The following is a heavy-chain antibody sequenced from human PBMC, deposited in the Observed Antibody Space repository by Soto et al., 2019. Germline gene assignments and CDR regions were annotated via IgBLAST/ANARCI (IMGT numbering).Heavy chain of an antibody. D-gene: IGHD1-1*01. V-gene: IGHV3-49*03. CDR2: IRNKTLKETT. Sequence: PGGSLRISCTTSGFPFGDFALTWFRQAPGKGVEWGALIRNKTLKETTEYAASVKGRFTVSRDDSKAIAHLQLDSLKTEDTAVYYCSAVTFDSPRGHNWYGMDVWGQGTTVTVSS. J-gene: IGHJ6*02. CDR3: SAVTFDSPRGHNWYGMDV. CDR1: GFPFGDFA.